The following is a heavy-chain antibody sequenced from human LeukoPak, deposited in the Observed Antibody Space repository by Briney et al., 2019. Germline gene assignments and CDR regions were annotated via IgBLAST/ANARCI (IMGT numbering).Heavy chain of an antibody. J-gene: IGHJ4*02. CDR3: ARDLVQRAYFDY. CDR1: GFTFSEYY. V-gene: IGHV3-11*04. D-gene: IGHD6-25*01. Sequence: PGGSLRLSCAASGFTFSEYYMSWIRQAPGKGLEWVSYISSSGSTIYYADSVKGRFTISRDNAKNSMYLQMNSLRAEDTAVYYCARDLVQRAYFDYWGQGTLVTVSS. CDR2: ISSSGSTI.